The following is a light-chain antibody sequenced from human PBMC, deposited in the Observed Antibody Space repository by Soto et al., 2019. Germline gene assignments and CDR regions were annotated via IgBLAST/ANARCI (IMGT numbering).Light chain of an antibody. CDR3: QQYNNWPWT. Sequence: EIVMTQSPATLSVSPGERATLSCRASQSVSSNFAWYQQKPGQAPRLLIYGASTRATGLPARFSGSGSGTDFTLTISGLQSEDFAVYYCQQYNNWPWTFGQGTKVEV. V-gene: IGKV3-15*01. CDR1: QSVSSN. J-gene: IGKJ1*01. CDR2: GAS.